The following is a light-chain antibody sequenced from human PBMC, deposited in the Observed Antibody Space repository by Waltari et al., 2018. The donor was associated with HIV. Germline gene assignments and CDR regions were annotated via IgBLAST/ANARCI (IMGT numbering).Light chain of an antibody. CDR1: ALSKRY. CDR2: RDN. V-gene: IGLV3-25*03. CDR3: QVADSSGTYV. J-gene: IGLJ1*01. Sequence: SYDLTQPPSVSVSPGQTARITCSGDALSKRYVYWYQQKTGQAPVMVIYRDNERPSGIPERFSGSRSETTVTLSISGVQAEDEADYYCQVADSSGTYVFGTGTKVTVL.